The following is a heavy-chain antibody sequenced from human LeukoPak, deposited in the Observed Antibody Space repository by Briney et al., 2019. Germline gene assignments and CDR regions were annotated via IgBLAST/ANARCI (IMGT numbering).Heavy chain of an antibody. V-gene: IGHV3-9*01. CDR2: ISWNSGSI. D-gene: IGHD6-13*01. CDR3: AREISSWYRTEGRFDP. CDR1: GFTFDDYA. J-gene: IGHJ5*02. Sequence: PGRSLRLSCAASGFTFDDYAMHWVRQAPGKGLEWVSGISWNSGSIGYVDSVKGRFIISRDNAKNSLYLQMNSLRAGDTAVYYCAREISSWYRTEGRFDPWGQGTLVTVSS.